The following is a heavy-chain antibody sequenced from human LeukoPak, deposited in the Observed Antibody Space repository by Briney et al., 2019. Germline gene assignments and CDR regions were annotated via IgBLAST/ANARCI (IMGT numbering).Heavy chain of an antibody. V-gene: IGHV3-30-3*01. CDR3: ARDGDYYDSSGYFDY. J-gene: IGHJ4*02. Sequence: GGSLRLSCAASGFTFSSYAMHWVRQAPGKGLEWVAVISYDGSNKYYADSVKGRFTISRDNSKNTPYLQMNSLRAEDTAVYYCARDGDYYDSSGYFDYWGQGTLVTVSS. D-gene: IGHD3-22*01. CDR2: ISYDGSNK. CDR1: GFTFSSYA.